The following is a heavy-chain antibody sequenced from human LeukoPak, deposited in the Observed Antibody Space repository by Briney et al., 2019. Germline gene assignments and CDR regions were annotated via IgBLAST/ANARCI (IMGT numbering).Heavy chain of an antibody. D-gene: IGHD6-19*01. CDR3: AKYGGSGWVIDN. V-gene: IGHV4-59*08. CDR1: GGSISSYY. CDR2: IYYTGAT. Sequence: SETLSLTCTVSGGSISSYYWTWIRQPPGKGLEWIGYIYYTGATSYNPSLTSRVTISVDTYKNQFSLKVTSVTTADTAVYYCAKYGGSGWVIDNWGQGTLVTVSS. J-gene: IGHJ4*02.